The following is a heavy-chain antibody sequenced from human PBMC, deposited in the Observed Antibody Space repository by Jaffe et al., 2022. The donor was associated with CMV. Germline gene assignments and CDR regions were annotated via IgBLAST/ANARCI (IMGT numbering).Heavy chain of an antibody. CDR3: AKGVRYYDILTGYYNGYYFDY. Sequence: QVQLVESGGGVVQPGRSLRLSCAASGFTFSSYGMHWVRQAPGKGLEWVAVISYDGSNKYYADSVKGRFTISRDNSKNTLYLQMNSLRAEDTAVYYCAKGVRYYDILTGYYNGYYFDYWGQGTLVTVSS. J-gene: IGHJ4*02. V-gene: IGHV3-30*18. CDR2: ISYDGSNK. D-gene: IGHD3-9*01. CDR1: GFTFSSYG.